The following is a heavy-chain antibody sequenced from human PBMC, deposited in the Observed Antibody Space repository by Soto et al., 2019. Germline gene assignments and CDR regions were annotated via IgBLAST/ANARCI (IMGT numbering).Heavy chain of an antibody. CDR2: IYYSGST. Sequence: SETLSLTCTVSGGSISSGGYYWSWIRQPPGKGLEWIGYIYYSGSTNYNPSLKSRVTISVDTSKNQFSLKLSSVTAADTAVYYCARSYYDILTGYSGWFDPWGQGTLVTVSS. CDR1: GGSISSGGYY. D-gene: IGHD3-9*01. J-gene: IGHJ5*02. V-gene: IGHV4-61*08. CDR3: ARSYYDILTGYSGWFDP.